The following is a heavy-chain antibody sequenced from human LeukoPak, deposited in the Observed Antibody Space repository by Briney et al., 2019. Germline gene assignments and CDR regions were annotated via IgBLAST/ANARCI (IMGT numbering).Heavy chain of an antibody. CDR2: ISGSGGST. Sequence: PGGSLRLSCAASGFTFSSYGMHWVRQAPGKGLEWVSAISGSGGSTYYADSVKGRFTISRDNSKNTLYLQMNSLRAEDTAVYYCAKDRAAYGSGSYWAFDIWGQGTMVTVSS. V-gene: IGHV3-23*01. CDR3: AKDRAAYGSGSYWAFDI. CDR1: GFTFSSYG. D-gene: IGHD3-10*01. J-gene: IGHJ3*02.